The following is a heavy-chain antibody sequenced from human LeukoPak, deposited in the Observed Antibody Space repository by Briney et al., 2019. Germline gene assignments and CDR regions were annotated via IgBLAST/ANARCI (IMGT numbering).Heavy chain of an antibody. CDR2: IYYSGST. D-gene: IGHD6-25*01. CDR3: ARDSSGLSDAFDI. Sequence: SETLSLTCTVSGGSISSSSYYWGWIRQPPGKGLEWIGSIYYSGSTYYNPSLKSRVTISVDTSKNQFSLKLSSVTAADTAVYYCARDSSGLSDAFDIWGQGTMVTVSS. CDR1: GGSISSSSYY. V-gene: IGHV4-39*07. J-gene: IGHJ3*02.